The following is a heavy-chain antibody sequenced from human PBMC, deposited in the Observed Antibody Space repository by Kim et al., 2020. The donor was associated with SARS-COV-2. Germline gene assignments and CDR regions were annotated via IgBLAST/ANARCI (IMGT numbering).Heavy chain of an antibody. CDR2: ININTGNP. D-gene: IGHD3-10*01. CDR3: AREAPFSMVRGVTDWFDP. Sequence: ASVKVSCKASGYTFTNYAINWVRQAPGQGLEWMGWININTGNPTYAQDFTGRFVFSLDTSVSTAYLQISSLKAEDTAVYYCAREAPFSMVRGVTDWFDPW. J-gene: IGHJ5*02. V-gene: IGHV7-4-1*02. CDR1: GYTFTNYA.